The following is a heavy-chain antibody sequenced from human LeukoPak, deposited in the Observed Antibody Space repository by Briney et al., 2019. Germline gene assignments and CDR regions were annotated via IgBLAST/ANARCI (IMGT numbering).Heavy chain of an antibody. Sequence: PGGSLRLSCAASGFTLSTYWMHWVRQAPGKGLVWVSRINSDGTTTTYADSVKGRFTISRDNAKNSLYLQMNSLRAEDTAVYYCARVAHNYYDSSGYSYYFDYWGQGTLVTVSS. CDR2: INSDGTTT. CDR3: ARVAHNYYDSSGYSYYFDY. J-gene: IGHJ4*02. D-gene: IGHD3-22*01. V-gene: IGHV3-74*01. CDR1: GFTLSTYW.